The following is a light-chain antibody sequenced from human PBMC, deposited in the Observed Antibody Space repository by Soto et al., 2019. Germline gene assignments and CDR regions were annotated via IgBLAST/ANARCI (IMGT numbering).Light chain of an antibody. CDR1: QSISSW. CDR3: QPYNSYWT. V-gene: IGKV1-5*03. J-gene: IGKJ1*01. Sequence: DSQRTQSPSTLPASVGDRVTITCRASQSISSWLAGYQQKPGKAPKLLIYKASSLESGVPSRFSGSVSGTAFTLTISSLQPDDFATYYCQPYNSYWTFGQGTKVELK. CDR2: KAS.